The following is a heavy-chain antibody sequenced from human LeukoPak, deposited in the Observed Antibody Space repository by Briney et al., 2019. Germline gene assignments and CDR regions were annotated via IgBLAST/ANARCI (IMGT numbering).Heavy chain of an antibody. CDR3: ASCGAGGNS. J-gene: IGHJ4*02. V-gene: IGHV3-7*01. CDR1: GFTLSTYW. Sequence: GGSLRLSCAASGFTLSTYWMNWVRQVPGKGLDWVANINPDGSGKRYVDSVKGRFTISRDNADNSLSLQMNSLRAEDTAVYYCASCGAGGNSWGQGTLVTVSS. D-gene: IGHD3-10*01. CDR2: INPDGSGK.